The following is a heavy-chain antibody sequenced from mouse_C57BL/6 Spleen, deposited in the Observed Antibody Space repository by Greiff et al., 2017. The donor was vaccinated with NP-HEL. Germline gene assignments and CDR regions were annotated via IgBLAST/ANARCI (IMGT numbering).Heavy chain of an antibody. V-gene: IGHV1-26*01. CDR1: GYTFTDYY. CDR3: AIYDGPFAY. D-gene: IGHD2-3*01. CDR2: INPNNGGT. J-gene: IGHJ3*01. Sequence: EVQLQQSGPELVKPGASVKISCKASGYTFTDYYMNWVKQSHGKSLEWIGDINPNNGGTSYNQKFKGKATLTVDKSSSTAYMELRSLTSEDSAVYYCAIYDGPFAYWGQGTLVTVSA.